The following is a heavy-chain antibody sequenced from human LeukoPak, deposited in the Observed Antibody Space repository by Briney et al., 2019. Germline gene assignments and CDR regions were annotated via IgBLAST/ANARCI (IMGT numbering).Heavy chain of an antibody. CDR3: ARSLLRYFDWLPYWYFDL. Sequence: ASVKVSCKASGYTFTSYDINWVRQATGQGLEWMGWMNPNSGNTGYAQKFQGRVIMTRNTSISTAYMELSSLRSEDTAVYYCARSLLRYFDWLPYWYFDLWGRGTLVTVSS. J-gene: IGHJ2*01. D-gene: IGHD3-9*01. CDR2: MNPNSGNT. V-gene: IGHV1-8*01. CDR1: GYTFTSYD.